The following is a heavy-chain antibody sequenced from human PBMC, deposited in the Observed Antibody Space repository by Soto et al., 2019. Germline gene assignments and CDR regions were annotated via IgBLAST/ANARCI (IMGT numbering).Heavy chain of an antibody. CDR1: GYTFTSYG. V-gene: IGHV1-18*01. J-gene: IGHJ4*02. D-gene: IGHD3-22*01. CDR2: INIYSGDA. Sequence: QVRLEQSGPEVKKTGASVKVSCKASGYTFTSYGISWVRQAPGQGLEWMGWINIYSGDANYAQRFRDRVTMTRDTSTNTVYMEMRSLRSDDTAVYYCARALYYYDNSGLAYWGQGTLVTVS. CDR3: ARALYYYDNSGLAY.